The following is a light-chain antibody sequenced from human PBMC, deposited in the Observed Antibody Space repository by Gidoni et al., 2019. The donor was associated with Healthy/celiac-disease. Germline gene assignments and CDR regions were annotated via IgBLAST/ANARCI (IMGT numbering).Light chain of an antibody. CDR3: QQYDNLPLT. CDR2: DSS. CDR1: QAISNY. Sequence: DVHLTQSPSSLSASVGDRVTITCQASQAISNYLNWYEQKPGKAPKLLPFDSSNLETGVPSRFSASGSGTDFTFTISSLQPEDIATYYCQQYDNLPLTFGGGTKVEIK. J-gene: IGKJ4*01. V-gene: IGKV1-33*01.